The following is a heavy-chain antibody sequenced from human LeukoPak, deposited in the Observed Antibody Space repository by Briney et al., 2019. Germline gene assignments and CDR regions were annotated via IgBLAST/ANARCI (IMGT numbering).Heavy chain of an antibody. J-gene: IGHJ5*02. CDR2: ISGSGGST. CDR3: AKQLTGYDFWSGYYGGPNWFDP. CDR1: GFTFSSYA. Sequence: PGGSLRLSCAASGFTFSSYAMSWVRQAPGKGLEWVSAISGSGGSTYYADSVKGRFTISRDNSKNTLYLQMNSLRAEDTAVYYCAKQLTGYDFWSGYYGGPNWFDPWGQGTLVTVSS. D-gene: IGHD3-3*01. V-gene: IGHV3-23*01.